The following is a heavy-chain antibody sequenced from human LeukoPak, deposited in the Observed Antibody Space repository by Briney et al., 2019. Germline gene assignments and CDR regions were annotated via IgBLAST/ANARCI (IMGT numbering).Heavy chain of an antibody. Sequence: GASVKVSCKASGYTFTNYGISWVRQAPGQGLEWMGWISADNGNTYYTQNFQGRVSMTTDTSTSTAYMELRSLRSDDTAVYYCARSFGVVTLHYDYWGQGTLVTVSS. D-gene: IGHD3-3*01. CDR2: ISADNGNT. CDR3: ARSFGVVTLHYDY. V-gene: IGHV1-18*01. J-gene: IGHJ4*02. CDR1: GYTFTNYG.